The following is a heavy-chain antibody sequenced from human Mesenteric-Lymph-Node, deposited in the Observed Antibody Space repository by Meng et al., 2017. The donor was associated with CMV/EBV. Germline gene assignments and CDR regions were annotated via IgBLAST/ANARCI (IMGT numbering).Heavy chain of an antibody. Sequence: QVQRVQSGAEVKKPGASVKVSCKASGYSFTGYSIHWVLQAPGQGLEWMGRISPNTGDTIYEENFQGRVTMTRDTSINTAYMELSSLTSDDTAVYYCGRGQQTFDPWGQGTLVTVSS. D-gene: IGHD1-1*01. V-gene: IGHV1-2*06. J-gene: IGHJ5*02. CDR2: ISPNTGDT. CDR1: GYSFTGYS. CDR3: GRGQQTFDP.